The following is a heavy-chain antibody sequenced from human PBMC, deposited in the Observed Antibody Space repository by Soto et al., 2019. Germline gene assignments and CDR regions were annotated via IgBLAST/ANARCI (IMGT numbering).Heavy chain of an antibody. CDR2: IDPSDSYT. V-gene: IGHV5-10-1*01. D-gene: IGHD5-12*01. CDR3: ACWCGHSGDGSTRGVYNFDY. J-gene: IGHJ4*02. CDR1: GYSFTSYW. Sequence: PGESLKISCKGSGYSFTSYWISWVRQMPGKGLEWMGRIDPSDSYTNYSPSFQGHVTISADKSISTAYLQWSSLKASDTAMYYYACWCGHSGDGSTRGVYNFDYWGQGTLVTVSS.